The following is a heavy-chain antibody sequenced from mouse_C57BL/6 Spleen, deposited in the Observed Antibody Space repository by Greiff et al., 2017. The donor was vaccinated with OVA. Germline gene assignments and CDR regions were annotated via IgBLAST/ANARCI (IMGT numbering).Heavy chain of an antibody. J-gene: IGHJ2*01. CDR2: IYPGGGYT. CDR3: ARGGRGHYFDY. V-gene: IGHV1-63*01. Sequence: QVQLKESGAALVRPGTSVKMSCKASGYTFTNYWIGWAKQRPGHGLEWIGDIYPGGGYTNYNEKFKGKATLTADKSSSTAYMQFSSLTSEDSAIYYCARGGRGHYFDYWGQGTTLTVSS. D-gene: IGHD1-1*01. CDR1: GYTFTNYW.